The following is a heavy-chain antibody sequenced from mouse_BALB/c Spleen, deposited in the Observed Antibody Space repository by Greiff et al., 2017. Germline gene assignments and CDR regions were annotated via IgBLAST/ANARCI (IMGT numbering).Heavy chain of an antibody. CDR3: ARDPYYGNYFDY. J-gene: IGHJ2*01. CDR2: IRNKANGYTT. V-gene: IGHV7-3*02. D-gene: IGHD2-10*01. CDR1: GFTFTDYY. Sequence: EVKLVESGGGLVQPGGSLRLSCATSGFTFTDYYMSWVRQPPGKALEWLGFIRNKANGYTTEYSASVKGRFTISRDNSQSILYLQMNTLRAEDSATYYCARDPYYGNYFDYWGQGTTLTVSS.